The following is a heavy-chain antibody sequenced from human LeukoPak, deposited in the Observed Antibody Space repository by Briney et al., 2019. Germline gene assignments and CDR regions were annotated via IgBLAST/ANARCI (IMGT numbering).Heavy chain of an antibody. V-gene: IGHV3-30-3*01. CDR2: ISYDGSNK. D-gene: IGHD2-15*01. J-gene: IGHJ6*02. Sequence: GRSLRLSCAASGFTFSSYAMHWVRQAPGKGLEWVAVISYDGSNKYYADPVKGRFTISRDNSKNTLYLQMNSLRAEDTAVYYCASGRGYRYCSGGSCYGMDVWGQGTTVTVSS. CDR1: GFTFSSYA. CDR3: ASGRGYRYCSGGSCYGMDV.